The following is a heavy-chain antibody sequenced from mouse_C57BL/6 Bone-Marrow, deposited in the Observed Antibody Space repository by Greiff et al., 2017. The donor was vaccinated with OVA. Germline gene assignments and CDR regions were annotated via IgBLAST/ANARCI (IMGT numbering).Heavy chain of an antibody. V-gene: IGHV1-55*01. D-gene: IGHD1-1*01. J-gene: IGHJ2*01. Sequence: VQLQQPGAELVKPGASVKMSCKASGYTFTSYWITWVKQRPGQGLEWIGDIYPGSGSTNYNEKFKSKATLTVDTSSSTAYMQLSSLTSEDSAVYYCARIPYIYYGSSYYFDYWGQGTTLTVSS. CDR2: IYPGSGST. CDR3: ARIPYIYYGSSYYFDY. CDR1: GYTFTSYW.